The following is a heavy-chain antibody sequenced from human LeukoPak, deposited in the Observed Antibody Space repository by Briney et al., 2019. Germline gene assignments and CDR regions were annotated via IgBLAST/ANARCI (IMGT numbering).Heavy chain of an antibody. CDR2: FSYSGNT. CDR3: ARGPLDSGYTYFDY. D-gene: IGHD5-12*01. CDR1: GGSVSSGSYY. V-gene: IGHV4-61*01. Sequence: SETLSLTCTVSGGSVSSGSYYWSWIRQPPGKELEWIGYFSYSGNTNYNPSLKSRVTVSVDTSKNQFSLKLTSVTAADTAVYHCARGPLDSGYTYFDYWGQGTLVTVSS. J-gene: IGHJ4*02.